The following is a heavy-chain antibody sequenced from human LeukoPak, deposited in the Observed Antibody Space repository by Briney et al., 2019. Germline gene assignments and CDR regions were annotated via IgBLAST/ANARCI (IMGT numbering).Heavy chain of an antibody. CDR3: ARHYVVVAATRDYYGMDV. CDR1: GYSFTSYW. Sequence: GESLKISCKGSGYSFTSYWSGWVRQMPGKGLERMGIIYPGDSDTRYSPSFQGQVTISADKSISTAYLQWSSLKASDTAMYYCARHYVVVAATRDYYGMDVWGQGTTVTVSS. D-gene: IGHD2-15*01. CDR2: IYPGDSDT. J-gene: IGHJ6*02. V-gene: IGHV5-51*01.